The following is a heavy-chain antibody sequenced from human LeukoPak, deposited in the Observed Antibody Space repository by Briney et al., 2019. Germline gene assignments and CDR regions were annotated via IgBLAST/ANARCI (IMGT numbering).Heavy chain of an antibody. J-gene: IGHJ4*02. CDR2: INEDGSEK. CDR1: GFSLSSYW. CDR3: ARDRNADFWSGYYTNYFDY. D-gene: IGHD3-3*01. V-gene: IGHV3-7*01. Sequence: QTGGSLRLSCAASGFSLSSYWMSWVRQAPGKGLEWVANINEDGSEKYYVDSVKGRFTISRDNAKNSLYLQMNSLRVEDTAVYFCARDRNADFWSGYYTNYFDYWGQGALVTVSS.